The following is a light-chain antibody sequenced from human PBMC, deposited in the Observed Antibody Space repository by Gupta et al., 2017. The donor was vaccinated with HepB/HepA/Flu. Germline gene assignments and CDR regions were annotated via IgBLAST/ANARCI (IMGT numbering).Light chain of an antibody. CDR1: MLRSYY. Sequence: SSELSQDPAVSVALGQPVMISCQGDMLRSYYASWSQQKPGQAPVLVIYGKNNRPSGIPDRFSGSSSGNTASLTITGAQAEDEADYYCNSRDSSGNHDWVVGGGTKLTVL. V-gene: IGLV3-19*01. J-gene: IGLJ3*02. CDR2: GKN. CDR3: NSRDSSGNHDWV.